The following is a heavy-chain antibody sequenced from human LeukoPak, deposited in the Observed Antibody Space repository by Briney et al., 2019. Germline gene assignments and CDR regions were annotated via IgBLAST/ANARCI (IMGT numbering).Heavy chain of an antibody. CDR1: GFTFSSYA. V-gene: IGHV3-30-3*01. J-gene: IGHJ4*02. D-gene: IGHD2-21*02. CDR3: ARGMAYCGGDCPSDY. Sequence: GGSLRLSCAASGFTFSSYAMHWVRQAPGKGLEWVAVISYDGSNKYYADSVKGRFTISRDNSKNTLYLQMNSLRAEDTAVYYCARGMAYCGGDCPSDYWGQGTLVTVSS. CDR2: ISYDGSNK.